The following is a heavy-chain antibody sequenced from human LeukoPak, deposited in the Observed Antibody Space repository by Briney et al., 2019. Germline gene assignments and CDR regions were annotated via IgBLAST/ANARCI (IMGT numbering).Heavy chain of an antibody. J-gene: IGHJ4*02. D-gene: IGHD3-22*01. V-gene: IGHV4-61*02. CDR1: GGSISSSSYY. CDR2: IYTSGST. Sequence: SETLSLTCTVSGGSISSSSYYWGWIRQPPGKGLEWIGRIYTSGSTNYNPSLKSRVTISVDTSKNQFSLKLSSVTAADTAVYYCATLSSGYTDAIDYWGQGTLVTVSS. CDR3: ATLSSGYTDAIDY.